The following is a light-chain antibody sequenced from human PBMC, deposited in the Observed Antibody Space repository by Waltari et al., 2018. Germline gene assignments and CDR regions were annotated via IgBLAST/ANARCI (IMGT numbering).Light chain of an antibody. CDR2: EVS. J-gene: IGLJ2*01. CDR3: SSYTTTTTLGGV. V-gene: IGLV2-14*01. CDR1: SSDIGASKY. Sequence: QSALTQPASVSGSVGQSITISCTGTSSDIGASKYVSWYQQHPGKAPKLLISEVSNRPSGVSNRFSGSKSGNTASLTISGLQPEDEAHYYCSSYTTTTTLGGVFGGGT.